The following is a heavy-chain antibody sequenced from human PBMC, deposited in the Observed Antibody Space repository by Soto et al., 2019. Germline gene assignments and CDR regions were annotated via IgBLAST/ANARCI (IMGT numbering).Heavy chain of an antibody. CDR3: ARVGYYSGGSCYGIDY. V-gene: IGHV4-34*01. Sequence: QVQLQQWGAGLLKPSETLSLTCAVYGGSFSGYYWSWIRQPPGKGLEWIGEINHSGSTNYNPSLKSRVTISVDTSKNQFSLKLSSVTAADTAVYYCARVGYYSGGSCYGIDYWGQGTLVTVSS. CDR2: INHSGST. D-gene: IGHD2-15*01. J-gene: IGHJ4*02. CDR1: GGSFSGYY.